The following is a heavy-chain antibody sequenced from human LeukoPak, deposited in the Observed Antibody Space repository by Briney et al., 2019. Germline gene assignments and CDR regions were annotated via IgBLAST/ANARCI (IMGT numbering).Heavy chain of an antibody. CDR2: IRSSSSYT. Sequence: GGSLRLSCTASGFTFSDYYMSWIRQAPGKGLEWVSYIRSSSSYTNYADSVKGRFTISRDNAKNSLYLQMNSLRAEDTAVYYCAREARLGYYGSGSPRGGMDVWGQGTTVTVSS. CDR1: GFTFSDYY. V-gene: IGHV3-11*05. D-gene: IGHD3-10*01. J-gene: IGHJ6*02. CDR3: AREARLGYYGSGSPRGGMDV.